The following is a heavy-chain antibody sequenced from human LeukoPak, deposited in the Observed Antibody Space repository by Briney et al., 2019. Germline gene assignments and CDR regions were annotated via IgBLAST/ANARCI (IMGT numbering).Heavy chain of an antibody. CDR3: ARDRRDVYNEFDY. CDR1: GFTFSSYW. V-gene: IGHV3-7*01. Sequence: GGSLRLSCAASGFTFSSYWMSWVRQAPGKGLEWVANIKQDGSEKYYVDSVEGRFTISRDNAKNSLYLQMNSLRAEDTAVYYCARDRRDVYNEFDYWGQGTLVTVSS. J-gene: IGHJ4*02. CDR2: IKQDGSEK. D-gene: IGHD5-24*01.